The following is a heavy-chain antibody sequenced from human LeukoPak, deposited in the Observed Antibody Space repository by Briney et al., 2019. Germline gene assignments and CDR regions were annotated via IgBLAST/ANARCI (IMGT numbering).Heavy chain of an antibody. CDR1: GYTFTNYA. CDR2: ISVRKGNT. J-gene: IGHJ6*02. CDR3: ARAGAPYYYDSSGYFGARPYYYYGMDV. Sequence: RASVKVSCQISGYTFTNYAISWMRQAPGQGLEWMGWISVRKGNTNYTQKLQDRVTMTTDTSTSTAYMELRSLTSDDTAVYYCARAGAPYYYDSSGYFGARPYYYYGMDVWGQGTTVTVSS. D-gene: IGHD3-22*01. V-gene: IGHV1-18*01.